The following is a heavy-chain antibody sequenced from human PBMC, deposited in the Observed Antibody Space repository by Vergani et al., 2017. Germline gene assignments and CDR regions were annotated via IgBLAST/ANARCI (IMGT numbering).Heavy chain of an antibody. CDR2: IYTSGST. D-gene: IGHD5-18*01. Sequence: QVQLQESGPGLVKPSQTLSLTCTVSGGSFSSGSYYWSWIRQPAGKGLEWIGRIYTSGSTNYNPSLKSRVTLSVDTSKNQFSLKLSSVTAADTAVYYCARGGVDTAMVIVHYYYGMDVWGQGTTVTVSS. V-gene: IGHV4-61*02. CDR3: ARGGVDTAMVIVHYYYGMDV. CDR1: GGSFSSGSYY. J-gene: IGHJ6*02.